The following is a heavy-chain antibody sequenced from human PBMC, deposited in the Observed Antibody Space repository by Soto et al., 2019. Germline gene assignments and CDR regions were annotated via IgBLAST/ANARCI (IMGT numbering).Heavy chain of an antibody. D-gene: IGHD6-13*01. CDR1: GGSISSSSYY. CDR2: IYYSGST. V-gene: IGHV4-39*01. J-gene: IGHJ5*02. CDR3: ARHEIAAAILHNWFDP. Sequence: SETLSLTCTVSGGSISSSSYYWGWIRQPPGKGLEWIGSIYYSGSTYYNPSLKSRVTISVDTSKNQFSLKLSSVTAADTAVYYCARHEIAAAILHNWFDPWGQGTLVTVSS.